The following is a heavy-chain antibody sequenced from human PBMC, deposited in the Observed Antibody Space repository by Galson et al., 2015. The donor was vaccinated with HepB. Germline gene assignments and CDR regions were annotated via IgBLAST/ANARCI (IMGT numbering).Heavy chain of an antibody. V-gene: IGHV3-21*01. CDR3: ARGLVPAAEYDY. CDR2: ISSSSSYI. Sequence: SLRLSCAASGFTFSSYSMNWVRQAPGKGLEWVSSISSSSSYIYYADSVKGRFTISRDNAKNSLYLQMNSLRAEDTAVYHCARGLVPAAEYDYWGQGTLVTVSS. CDR1: GFTFSSYS. D-gene: IGHD2-2*01. J-gene: IGHJ4*02.